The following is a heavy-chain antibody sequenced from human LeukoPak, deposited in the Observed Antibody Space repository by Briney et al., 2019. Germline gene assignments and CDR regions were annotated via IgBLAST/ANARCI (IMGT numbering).Heavy chain of an antibody. J-gene: IGHJ4*02. Sequence: ASVRVSCKTSGYTFSNFGINRVRQAPGQGLEWMGWISGNNDNPNYGQKFQGRFTVTTDSSTSTAYMELRNLRFDDTVVYYCARDGTSTDDYWGQGTLVTVSS. V-gene: IGHV1-18*01. CDR2: ISGNNDNP. CDR1: GYTFSNFG. D-gene: IGHD2-2*01. CDR3: ARDGTSTDDY.